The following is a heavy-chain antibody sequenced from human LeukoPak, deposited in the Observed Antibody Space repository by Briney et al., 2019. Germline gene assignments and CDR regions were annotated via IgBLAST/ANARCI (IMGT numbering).Heavy chain of an antibody. Sequence: PGGSLRLSCAASGFTFSSYAMSWVRQAPGKGLEWVSAISGSGGSTYYADSVKGRFTISRDNSKNTLYLQMNSLRAEDTAVYYCAESPHFMVRGVMDYWGQGTLVTVSS. CDR1: GFTFSSYA. J-gene: IGHJ4*02. CDR2: ISGSGGST. D-gene: IGHD3-10*01. CDR3: AESPHFMVRGVMDY. V-gene: IGHV3-23*01.